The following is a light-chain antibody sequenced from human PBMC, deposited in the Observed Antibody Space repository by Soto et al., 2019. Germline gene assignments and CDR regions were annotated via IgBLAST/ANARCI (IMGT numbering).Light chain of an antibody. V-gene: IGLV2-23*03. CDR3: CSYAGSTTFVV. J-gene: IGLJ2*01. CDR2: EGS. CDR1: SSDVGNYNL. Sequence: QSALTQPASVSGSPGQSITISCTGTSSDVGNYNLVSWYQQHPGKAPKLLIYEGSRRPSGVSNRFSGSKSGNTASLTISGLQAEDEAAYYCCSYAGSTTFVVFGGGTKVTVL.